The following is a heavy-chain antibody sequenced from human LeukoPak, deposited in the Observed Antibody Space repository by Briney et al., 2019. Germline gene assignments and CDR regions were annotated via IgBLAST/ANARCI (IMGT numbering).Heavy chain of an antibody. Sequence: SETLSLTCTVSGGSISSYYWSWIRQPPGKGLEWIGYIYYSGCTNYNPSLKSRVTISVDTSKNQFSLKLSSVTAADTAVYYCARAYGGNSALNYWGQGTLVTVSS. CDR3: ARAYGGNSALNY. CDR2: IYYSGCT. J-gene: IGHJ4*02. V-gene: IGHV4-59*01. D-gene: IGHD4-17*01. CDR1: GGSISSYY.